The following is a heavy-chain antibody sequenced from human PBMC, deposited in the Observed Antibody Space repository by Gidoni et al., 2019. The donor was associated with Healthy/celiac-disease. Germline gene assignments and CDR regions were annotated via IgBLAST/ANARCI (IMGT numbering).Heavy chain of an antibody. D-gene: IGHD3-22*01. Sequence: QVQLQQWGAGLLKPSETLSLTCAVYGGSFSGYYWSWIRQPPGKGLEWIGEINHSGSTNYNPSLKSRVTISVDTSKNQFSLKLSSVTAADTAVYYCARGGRTYYYDSSGYQFDYWGQGTLVTVSS. CDR3: ARGGRTYYYDSSGYQFDY. CDR1: GGSFSGYY. CDR2: INHSGST. J-gene: IGHJ4*02. V-gene: IGHV4-34*01.